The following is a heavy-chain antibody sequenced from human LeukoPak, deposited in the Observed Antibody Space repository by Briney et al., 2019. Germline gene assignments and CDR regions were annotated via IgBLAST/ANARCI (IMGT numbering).Heavy chain of an antibody. CDR1: GGSFSGYY. Sequence: LSLTCAVYGGSFSGYYWSWIRQPPGKGLEWVSVIYSGGSTYYADSVKGRFTISRDNSKNTLYLQMNSLRAEDTAVYYCARDSGSYLDYWGQGTLVTVSS. J-gene: IGHJ4*02. CDR3: ARDSGSYLDY. D-gene: IGHD1-26*01. V-gene: IGHV3-53*01. CDR2: IYSGGST.